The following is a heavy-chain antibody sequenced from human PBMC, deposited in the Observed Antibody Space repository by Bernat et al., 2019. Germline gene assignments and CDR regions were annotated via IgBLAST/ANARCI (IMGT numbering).Heavy chain of an antibody. Sequence: EVQLVESGGGLVQPGGSLRLSCVASGFTFSSSWMHWVRQAPGKGLVWVSRINIDGSITSYAASVKGRLTISRDNAKNTVYLQMNSLRAEDTALYYCATDKYCNGDRCAPNDFDYWGQGTLVTVSS. CDR2: INIDGSIT. CDR3: ATDKYCNGDRCAPNDFDY. V-gene: IGHV3-74*01. J-gene: IGHJ4*02. D-gene: IGHD2-15*01. CDR1: GFTFSSSW.